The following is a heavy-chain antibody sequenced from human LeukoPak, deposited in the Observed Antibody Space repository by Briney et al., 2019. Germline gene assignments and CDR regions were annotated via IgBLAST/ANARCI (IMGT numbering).Heavy chain of an antibody. CDR1: GFTFSSYW. J-gene: IGHJ4*02. V-gene: IGHV3-7*01. D-gene: IGHD2-15*01. Sequence: GGSLRLSCAPSGFTFSSYWMTWVRQAPGKGLEWVANIKQDGSEKYYVDSVKGRFIISRDNAKNSLYLQMNSLRAEDTAVYYCAKDRMYCSGGSCYYFDYWGQGTLVTVSS. CDR2: IKQDGSEK. CDR3: AKDRMYCSGGSCYYFDY.